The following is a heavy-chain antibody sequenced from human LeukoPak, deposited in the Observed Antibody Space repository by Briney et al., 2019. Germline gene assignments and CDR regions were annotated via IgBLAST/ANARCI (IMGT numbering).Heavy chain of an antibody. J-gene: IGHJ4*02. CDR1: GGSISSHY. CDR3: ARASSSWYYFDY. D-gene: IGHD6-13*01. V-gene: IGHV4-59*11. Sequence: SETLSLTCTVSGGSISSHYWSWIRQPPGKGLEWIGYIYYSGSTNYNPSLKSRVTISVDTSKNQFSLKLSSVTAADTAVYYCARASSSWYYFDYWGQGTLVTVSS. CDR2: IYYSGST.